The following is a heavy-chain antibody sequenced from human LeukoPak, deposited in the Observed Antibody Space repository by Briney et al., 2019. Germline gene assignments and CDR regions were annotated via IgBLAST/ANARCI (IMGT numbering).Heavy chain of an antibody. CDR2: IHYTGTS. V-gene: IGHV4-39*02. D-gene: IGHD7-27*01. CDR3: ARFWGSGGDC. Sequence: SETLSLTCNVSGGSISSSSNYWGWIRQPPGKGLEWIGNIHYTGTSYYNPSLQSRVTISVDTSKKHFSLKLSSVTAADTAVYYCARFWGSGGDCWGQGTLVTVSS. J-gene: IGHJ4*02. CDR1: GGSISSSSNY.